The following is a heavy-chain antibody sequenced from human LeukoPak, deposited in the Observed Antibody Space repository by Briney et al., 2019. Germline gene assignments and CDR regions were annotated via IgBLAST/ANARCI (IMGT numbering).Heavy chain of an antibody. J-gene: IGHJ5*02. CDR1: GGSISISNFY. CDR2: MSYSGRT. CDR3: ARSPQGTATTANWLDP. Sequence: PSETLSLTCTVSGGSISISNFYWGWIRQPPGKGLEWIWRMSYSGRTYYNPSLKTRVTVSLDTSKNQFSLNLISVTAADTAVYYCARSPQGTATTANWLDPWGQGTLVTVSS. D-gene: IGHD4-17*01. V-gene: IGHV4-39*07.